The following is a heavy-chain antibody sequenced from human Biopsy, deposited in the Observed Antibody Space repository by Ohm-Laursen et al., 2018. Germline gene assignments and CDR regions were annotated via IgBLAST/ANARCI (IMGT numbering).Heavy chain of an antibody. CDR1: GFTASSNY. V-gene: IGHV3-53*01. CDR2: IYSGGNT. J-gene: IGHJ3*02. D-gene: IGHD1-1*01. CDR3: ARDPRDGRTGKSTKDALDI. Sequence: SLRLSCAASGFTASSNYMNWVCQAPGKGLEWVSIIYSGGNTYYADSVKGRFTISRDNSKNTVYLQMNSLRAEDTAVYYCARDPRDGRTGKSTKDALDIWGQGTMVTVSS.